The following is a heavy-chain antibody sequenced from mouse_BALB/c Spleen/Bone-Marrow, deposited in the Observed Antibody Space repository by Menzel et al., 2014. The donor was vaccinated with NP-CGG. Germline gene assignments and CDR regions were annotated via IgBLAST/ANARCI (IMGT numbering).Heavy chain of an antibody. CDR3: ARCLHNAY. V-gene: IGHV14-3*02. Sequence: EVKLMESGAELVKPGASVKLSCTASGFNIKDTYMHWVKQRPEQGLEWIGRIDPANGNTKYDPKFQGKATITAVTSSNTAYLQLSSVTSEYTAVYYCARCLHNAYRSQATLLTLPA. CDR2: IDPANGNT. CDR1: GFNIKDTY. J-gene: IGHJ3*01. D-gene: IGHD6-1*01.